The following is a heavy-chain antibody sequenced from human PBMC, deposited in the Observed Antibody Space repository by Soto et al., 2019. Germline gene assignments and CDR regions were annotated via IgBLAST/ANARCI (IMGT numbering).Heavy chain of an antibody. CDR1: GVSVSNKTYY. V-gene: IGHV4-61*01. CDR2: VYYSGTT. J-gene: IGHJ4*02. Sequence: SETLSLTCSVSGVSVSNKTYYWSWIRQPPGKRLEWIGYVYYSGTTNYNPSLKSRVTISVDLSKNQFSLRLSSVTTADTALYYCARTTAVPNTLRSRYFFDYWGQGTLVPAPQ. D-gene: IGHD4-17*01. CDR3: ARTTAVPNTLRSRYFFDY.